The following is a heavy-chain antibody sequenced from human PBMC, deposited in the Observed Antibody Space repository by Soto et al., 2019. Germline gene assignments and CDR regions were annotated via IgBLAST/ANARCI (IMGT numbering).Heavy chain of an antibody. J-gene: IGHJ1*01. V-gene: IGHV3-23*01. CDR3: TKDFDRDYFHH. Sequence: EVQLLESGGGLVQPGGSLRLSCAASGFTFSSYGMSWVRQTPEKGLEWVSGITASGGGAYYAGPAKGRFTISRDNSENTLYLQMSSLRVEDTAVYYCTKDFDRDYFHHWGQGTLVTVSS. CDR1: GFTFSSYG. CDR2: ITASGGGA. D-gene: IGHD3-9*01.